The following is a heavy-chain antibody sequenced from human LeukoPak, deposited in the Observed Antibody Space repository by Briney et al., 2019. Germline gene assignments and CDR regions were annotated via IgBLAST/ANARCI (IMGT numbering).Heavy chain of an antibody. CDR1: GGSFSGYY. CDR3: ARLANYYGSGSYYNAPDY. CDR2: INDSGST. D-gene: IGHD3-10*01. Sequence: SETLSLTCAVYGGSFSGYYWSRIRQPPGKGLEWIGEINDSGSTNYNPSLKSRVTISVDTSKNQFSLKLSSVTAADTAVYYCARLANYYGSGSYYNAPDYWGQGTLVTVSS. V-gene: IGHV4-34*01. J-gene: IGHJ4*02.